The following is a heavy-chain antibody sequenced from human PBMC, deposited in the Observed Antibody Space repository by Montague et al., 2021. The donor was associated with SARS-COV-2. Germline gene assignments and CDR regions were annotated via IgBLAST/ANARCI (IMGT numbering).Heavy chain of an antibody. V-gene: IGHV3-48*03. Sequence: SLRLSCAASGFTFRNYDMNWVRQAPGKGPEWISYISTSAYTMSYAGSVKGRFTISRDNGKNSLYLQMNSLRVEDTAVYYCTRDYRSIVGDGLDIWGQGTTVTVSS. CDR2: ISTSAYTM. CDR3: TRDYRSIVGDGLDI. D-gene: IGHD3-16*02. CDR1: GFTFRNYD. J-gene: IGHJ3*02.